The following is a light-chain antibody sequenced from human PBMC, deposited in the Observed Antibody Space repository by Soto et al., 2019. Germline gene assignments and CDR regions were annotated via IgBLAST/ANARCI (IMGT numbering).Light chain of an antibody. V-gene: IGLV2-8*01. CDR3: QSYDSDLSAWL. CDR2: GVT. Sequence: QSVLAQPPSASGSPGQSVTISCTGSGSDIGAYNFVSWYQQHPGKAPKLMIFGVTERPSGVPDRFSGSKSGNTASLTVSGLQADDEAVYYCQSYDSDLSAWLFGGGTKLTVL. J-gene: IGLJ3*02. CDR1: GSDIGAYNF.